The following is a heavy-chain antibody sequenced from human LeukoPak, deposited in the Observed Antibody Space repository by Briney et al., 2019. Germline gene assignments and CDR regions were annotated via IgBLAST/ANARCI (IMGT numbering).Heavy chain of an antibody. CDR3: ARGQGPRITGTTGPDP. Sequence: AGGSLRLSCAASGFTFSSHSMNWVRQAPGKGLEWVSSISSSSSYIYYADSVKGRFTISRDNAKNSLYLQMNSLRAEDTAVYYCARGQGPRITGTTGPDPWGQGTLVTVSS. CDR1: GFTFSSHS. V-gene: IGHV3-21*01. D-gene: IGHD1-7*01. J-gene: IGHJ5*02. CDR2: ISSSSSYI.